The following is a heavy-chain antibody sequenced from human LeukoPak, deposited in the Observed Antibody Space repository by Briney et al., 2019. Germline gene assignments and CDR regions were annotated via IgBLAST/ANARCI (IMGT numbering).Heavy chain of an antibody. J-gene: IGHJ4*02. D-gene: IGHD6-13*01. V-gene: IGHV1-69*13. CDR2: IIPIFGTA. Sequence: ASVKVSCKASGGTFSSYAISWVRQAPGQGLEWMGGIIPIFGTANYAQKFQGRVTITADESTSTAYMELSSLRFEDTAVYYCARERIAAAGTNFDYWGRGTLVTVSS. CDR1: GGTFSSYA. CDR3: ARERIAAAGTNFDY.